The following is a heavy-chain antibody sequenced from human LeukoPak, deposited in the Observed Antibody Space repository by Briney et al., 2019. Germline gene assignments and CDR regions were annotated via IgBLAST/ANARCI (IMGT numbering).Heavy chain of an antibody. CDR1: GYSISSGYY. CDR2: IYTSGSI. D-gene: IGHD3-10*01. V-gene: IGHV4-61*02. CDR3: AREGLNMVRGVIPKEAWGWFDP. Sequence: SETLSLTCTVSGYSISSGYYWGWIRQPAGKGLEWIGRIYTSGSINYNPSLKSRVTISVDTSKNQFSLKLSSVTAADTAVYYCAREGLNMVRGVIPKEAWGWFDPWGQGTLVTVSS. J-gene: IGHJ5*02.